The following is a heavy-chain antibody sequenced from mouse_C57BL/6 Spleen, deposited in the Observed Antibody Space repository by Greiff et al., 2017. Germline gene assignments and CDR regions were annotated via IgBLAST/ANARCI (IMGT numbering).Heavy chain of an antibody. V-gene: IGHV14-4*01. J-gene: IGHJ1*03. CDR1: GFNIKDDY. CDR2: IDPENGDT. Sequence: EVQLQESGAELVRPGASVKLSCTASGFNIKDDYMHWVKQSPEQGLEWIGWIDPENGDTEYASKFQGKGTITADTSSNTAYLQPSSLASEDTAGYYCTPYGGGYFDVWGTGTTVTVSS. CDR3: TPYGGGYFDV. D-gene: IGHD1-1*01.